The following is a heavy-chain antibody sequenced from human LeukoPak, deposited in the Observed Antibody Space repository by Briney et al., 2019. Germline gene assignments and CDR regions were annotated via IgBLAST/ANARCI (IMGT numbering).Heavy chain of an antibody. CDR1: GFIFGSYW. D-gene: IGHD1-26*01. Sequence: GGSLRLSCAGSGFIFGSYWMSWVRQAPGKGLEWVANIKQDGSDKYYVDSVKGRFTVSRDNDKNSLYLQTNRLRAEDTAMYFCARIEWERLGRAFDIWGQGAMVTVSS. CDR3: ARIEWERLGRAFDI. V-gene: IGHV3-7*01. J-gene: IGHJ3*02. CDR2: IKQDGSDK.